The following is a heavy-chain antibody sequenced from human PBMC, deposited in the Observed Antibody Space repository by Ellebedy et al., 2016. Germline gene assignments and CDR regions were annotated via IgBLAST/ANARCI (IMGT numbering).Heavy chain of an antibody. V-gene: IGHV3-23*01. J-gene: IGHJ4*02. D-gene: IGHD6-19*01. CDR1: GFTFSTYA. CDR3: ARVVAGLVGGDY. CDR2: ISDSGSST. Sequence: GGSLRLSCAASGFTFSTYAVSWVRQAPGKGLEWVSTISDSGSSTYYADSVTGRFTISRDNSGNTLYLQMNSLRVEDTSVYYCARVVAGLVGGDYWGQGTLVTVSS.